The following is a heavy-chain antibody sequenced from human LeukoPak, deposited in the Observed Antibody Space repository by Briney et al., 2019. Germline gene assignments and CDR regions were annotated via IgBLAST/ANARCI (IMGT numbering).Heavy chain of an antibody. J-gene: IGHJ4*02. CDR2: INHSGST. D-gene: IGHD3-3*01. CDR1: GGSFSGYY. Sequence: SETLSLTCAVYGGSFSGYYWSWIRQPPGKGLELIGGINHSGSTNYNPSLKSRVTISVDTSKNQFSLKLSSVTAADTAVYYCARGANTIFGVVIGIDYWGQGTLVTVSS. V-gene: IGHV4-34*01. CDR3: ARGANTIFGVVIGIDY.